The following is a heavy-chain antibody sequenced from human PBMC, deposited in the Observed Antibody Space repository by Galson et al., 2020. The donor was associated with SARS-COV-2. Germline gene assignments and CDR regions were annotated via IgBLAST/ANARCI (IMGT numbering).Heavy chain of an antibody. CDR2: IYPGDSDT. CDR1: GYSFTRSW. V-gene: IGHV5-51*01. Sequence: LGESLKTSCKGSGYSFTRSWIGWVRQLPAKGLERMGIIYPGDSDTRYSPSFPGQVTIPADKSISTAYLQWSSLKASDTAMYYGASRAGGILWGELAYWGQGTLVTVSS. CDR3: ASRAGGILWGELAY. D-gene: IGHD2-21*01. J-gene: IGHJ4*02.